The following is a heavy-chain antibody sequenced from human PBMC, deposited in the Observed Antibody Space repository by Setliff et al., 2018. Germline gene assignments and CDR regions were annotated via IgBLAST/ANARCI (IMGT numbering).Heavy chain of an antibody. Sequence: PSETLSLTCAVSGDSISSGNWWSWVRQPPEKGLEWIGEINHSGNTNYNPSLKSRVTISVDKSTNQFSLKLNSVTAADSAIYYCARQVDTPMAPIDYWGQGTLVTVSS. J-gene: IGHJ4*02. CDR2: INHSGNT. V-gene: IGHV4-4*02. CDR1: GDSISSGNW. CDR3: ARQVDTPMAPIDY. D-gene: IGHD5-18*01.